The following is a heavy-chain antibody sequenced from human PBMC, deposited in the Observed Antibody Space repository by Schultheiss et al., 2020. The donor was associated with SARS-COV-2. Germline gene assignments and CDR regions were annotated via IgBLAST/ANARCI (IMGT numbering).Heavy chain of an antibody. D-gene: IGHD2-2*01. V-gene: IGHV3-21*01. CDR1: GFTFSSYW. Sequence: GGSLRLSCVASGFTFSSYWMHWVRQAPGKGLVWVSSISSSSSYIYYADSVKGRFTISRDNAKNSLYLQMNSLRAEDTAVYYCARVGVVPALYYYYGMDVWGKGTTVTVSS. CDR2: ISSSSSYI. J-gene: IGHJ6*04. CDR3: ARVGVVPALYYYYGMDV.